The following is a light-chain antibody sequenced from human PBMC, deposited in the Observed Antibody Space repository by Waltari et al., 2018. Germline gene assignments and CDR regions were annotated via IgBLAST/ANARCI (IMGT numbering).Light chain of an antibody. CDR2: GAS. Sequence: ELTLTQSPDPLSLSPGDHATLSCRASQTLSSTYLAWYQGKPGQAPRLLIFGASNRAPGVPDRFSGSGSGTDFILTVSRLQPEDSAVYYCQQYVGAPPALTFGGGTRVEIK. V-gene: IGKV3-20*01. CDR1: QTLSSTY. J-gene: IGKJ4*01. CDR3: QQYVGAPPALT.